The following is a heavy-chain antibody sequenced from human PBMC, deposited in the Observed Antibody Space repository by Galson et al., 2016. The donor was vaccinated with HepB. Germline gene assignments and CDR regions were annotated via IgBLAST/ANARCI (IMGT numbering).Heavy chain of an antibody. V-gene: IGHV4-31*03. CDR1: GYSISSGGSY. J-gene: IGHJ4*02. CDR2: TYFSGST. D-gene: IGHD5-18*01. CDR3: AKWSGYSSQYFDY. Sequence: PLSLTCTVSGYSISSGGSYWSWIRQELGKGLEWIGHTYFSGSTSYSPSLKSRATISLDTSKNQFSLRLASVTAADTAVYYCAKWSGYSSQYFDYWGQGTLVIVSS.